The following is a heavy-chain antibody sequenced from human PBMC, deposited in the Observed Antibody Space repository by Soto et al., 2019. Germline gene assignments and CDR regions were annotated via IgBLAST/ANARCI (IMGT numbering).Heavy chain of an antibody. J-gene: IGHJ4*02. CDR2: IDYRRST. CDR1: GVSISSTPYY. V-gene: IGHV4-39*01. D-gene: IGHD3-10*01. Sequence: SETLSLTCTVSGVSISSTPYYWAWIRQPPGMGLEWIGSIDYRRSTDYNPSLKGRVTISVDTSQNHFSLEVRAVTAADTAVYYCATRHLDDPYGGPGGYWGQGTLVTVSS. CDR3: ATRHLDDPYGGPGGY.